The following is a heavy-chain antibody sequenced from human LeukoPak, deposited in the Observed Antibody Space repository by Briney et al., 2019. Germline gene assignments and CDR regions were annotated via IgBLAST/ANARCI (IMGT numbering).Heavy chain of an antibody. CDR2: ISSSSSYI. CDR3: ARDDPSIAVAAYFDY. CDR1: GFTLSSYS. D-gene: IGHD6-19*01. V-gene: IGHV3-21*01. J-gene: IGHJ4*02. Sequence: GGSLRLSCAASGFTLSSYSMTWVRQAPGKGLEWVSSISSSSSYIYYADSVKGRFTISRDNAKNSLYLQMNSLRAEDTAVYYCARDDPSIAVAAYFDYWGQGTLVTVSS.